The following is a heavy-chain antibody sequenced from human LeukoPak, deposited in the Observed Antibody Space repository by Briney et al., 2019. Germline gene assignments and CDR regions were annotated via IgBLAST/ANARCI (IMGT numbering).Heavy chain of an antibody. CDR3: ARNLLDSSGWYFIYYFDY. J-gene: IGHJ4*02. V-gene: IGHV1-8*01. Sequence: GASVKVSCKASGYTSTSYDINWVRQATGQGLERMGWMNPNSGNTGYAQKFQGRVTMTRNTSISTAYMELSSLRSEDTAVYYCARNLLDSSGWYFIYYFDYWGQGTLVTVSS. CDR1: GYTSTSYD. CDR2: MNPNSGNT. D-gene: IGHD6-19*01.